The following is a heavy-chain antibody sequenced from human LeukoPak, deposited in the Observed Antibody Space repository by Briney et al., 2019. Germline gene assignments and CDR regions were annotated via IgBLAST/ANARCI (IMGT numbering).Heavy chain of an antibody. CDR1: GYTFTGYY. J-gene: IGHJ6*02. V-gene: IGHV1-2*06. CDR2: INPNSGGT. CDR3: ARDPCRGSSTSCYMYYYYGMDV. D-gene: IGHD2-2*01. Sequence: ASVKVSCTASGYTFTGYYMHWVRQAPGQGLEWMGRINPNSGGTNYAQKFQGGVTMTRDTSISTAYMELSRLRSDDTAVYYCARDPCRGSSTSCYMYYYYGMDVWGQGTTVTVSS.